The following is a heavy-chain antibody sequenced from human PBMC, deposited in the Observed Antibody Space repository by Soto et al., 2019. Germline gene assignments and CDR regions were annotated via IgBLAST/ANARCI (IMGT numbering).Heavy chain of an antibody. D-gene: IGHD3-22*01. V-gene: IGHV4-31*03. CDR2: IYYSGST. Sequence: SETLSLTCTVSGGSISSGGYYWSWIRQHPGKGLEWIGYIYYSGSTYYNPSLKSRVTISVDTSKNQFSLKLSSVTAADTAVYYCARAVADTMIVVEPLAGFDYWGQGTLVTFSS. CDR1: GGSISSGGYY. J-gene: IGHJ4*02. CDR3: ARAVADTMIVVEPLAGFDY.